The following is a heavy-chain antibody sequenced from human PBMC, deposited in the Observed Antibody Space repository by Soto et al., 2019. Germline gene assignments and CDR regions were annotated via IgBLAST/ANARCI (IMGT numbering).Heavy chain of an antibody. Sequence: VGSLRLSCAASGFTFSIFSMNWVRQAPGKGLEWVSSISSSSSYIYYADSVRGRFTISRDNAKNSLYLQMNSLRAEDTAVYYCASDREGEGVVLFWGQGTMVTVSS. J-gene: IGHJ3*01. CDR2: ISSSSSYI. V-gene: IGHV3-21*01. CDR1: GFTFSIFS. D-gene: IGHD3-16*01. CDR3: ASDREGEGVVLF.